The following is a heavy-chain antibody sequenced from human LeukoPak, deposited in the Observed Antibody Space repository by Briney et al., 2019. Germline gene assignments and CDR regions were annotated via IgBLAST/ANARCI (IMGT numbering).Heavy chain of an antibody. CDR2: IYSGGST. Sequence: GGSLRLSCAASGLTVSSNYMSWVRQAPGKGLEWVSLIYSGGSTFYADSVKGRFTISRDNSKNTLYLHMNSLRADDTAVYYCAKMEGQRLYDYCMDVWGRGTTVTVSS. V-gene: IGHV3-53*01. D-gene: IGHD2-8*01. CDR1: GLTVSSNY. CDR3: AKMEGQRLYDYCMDV. J-gene: IGHJ6*03.